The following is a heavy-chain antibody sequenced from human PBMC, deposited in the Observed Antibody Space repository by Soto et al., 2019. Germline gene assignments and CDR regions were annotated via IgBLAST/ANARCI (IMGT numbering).Heavy chain of an antibody. J-gene: IGHJ6*02. V-gene: IGHV3-33*01. CDR3: ARDPTGQLEPFRYYYYGMDV. CDR1: GFTFSSYG. Sequence: GGSLRLSCAASGFTFSSYGMHWVRQAPGKGLEWVAVIWYDGSNKYYADSVKGRFTISRDNSKNTLYLQMNSLSAEDTAVYYCARDPTGQLEPFRYYYYGMDVWGQGTTVTVSS. D-gene: IGHD6-6*01. CDR2: IWYDGSNK.